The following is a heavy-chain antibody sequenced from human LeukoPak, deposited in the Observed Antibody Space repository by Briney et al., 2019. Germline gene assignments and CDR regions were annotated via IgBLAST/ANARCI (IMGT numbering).Heavy chain of an antibody. J-gene: IGHJ4*02. D-gene: IGHD4-17*01. Sequence: PGGSLRLSCAASGFTFSTYWMHWVRQAPGKGLVWVSRINSDGGSTSYADSVKGRFTISRDNAKNTLYLQMNSLRAEDMALYYCAKGRGLSYDYGVDYWGQGTLVTVSS. V-gene: IGHV3-74*01. CDR2: INSDGGST. CDR3: AKGRGLSYDYGVDY. CDR1: GFTFSTYW.